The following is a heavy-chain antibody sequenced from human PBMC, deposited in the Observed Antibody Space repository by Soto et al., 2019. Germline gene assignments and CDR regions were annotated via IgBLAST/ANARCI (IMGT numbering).Heavy chain of an antibody. CDR3: ASITIFGVVMGYYYYYGMDV. D-gene: IGHD3-3*01. CDR1: GGSSSSSSYY. J-gene: IGHJ6*02. CDR2: IYYSGST. Sequence: PSETLSLTCNVSGGSSSSSSYYWGWIRQPPGKWLEWIGSIYYSGSTYYNPSLKSRVTISVDTSKNQFSLKLSSVTAADTAVYYCASITIFGVVMGYYYYYGMDVWGQGTTVTV. V-gene: IGHV4-39*01.